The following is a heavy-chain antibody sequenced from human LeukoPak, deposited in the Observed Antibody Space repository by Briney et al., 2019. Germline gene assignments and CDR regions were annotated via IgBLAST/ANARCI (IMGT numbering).Heavy chain of an antibody. Sequence: SVKVSCKASGGSFTFTSHAISWVRQAPGQGLEWMGGLIPIYGSANYAQKLQGRVTITSDESTRTVFMELSSLRPEDSAIYYCAGFFYDNSGDAFDIWGQGTMVTVSS. V-gene: IGHV1-69*01. J-gene: IGHJ3*02. CDR2: LIPIYGSA. CDR1: GGSFTFTSHA. D-gene: IGHD3-22*01. CDR3: AGFFYDNSGDAFDI.